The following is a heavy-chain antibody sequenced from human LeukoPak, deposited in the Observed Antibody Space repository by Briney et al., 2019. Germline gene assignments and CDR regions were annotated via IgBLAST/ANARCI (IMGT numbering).Heavy chain of an antibody. CDR3: ARENLNGLDV. J-gene: IGHJ6*02. CDR1: GFTFSSYE. V-gene: IGHV3-48*03. CDR2: IISSGSPI. Sequence: PGRSLRLSCAASGFTFSSYEMNWVRQAPGKGLEWASYIISSGSPIYYADSVKGRFTISRDNAKNSLFLQMNSLRAEDTAVYYCARENLNGLDVWGQGTTVTVSS.